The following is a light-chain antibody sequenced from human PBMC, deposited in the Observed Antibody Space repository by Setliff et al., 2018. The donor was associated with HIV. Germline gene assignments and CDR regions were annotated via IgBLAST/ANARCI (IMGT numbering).Light chain of an antibody. V-gene: IGLV2-11*01. CDR3: CSYAGTYTFEV. J-gene: IGLJ1*01. CDR1: SSDVGGYNY. Sequence: QSVLTQPASVSGSPGQSITISCTGTSSDVGGYNYVSWYQQHPGKAPKLMIFDVTERPSGVPDRFSGSKSGNTASLTISGLQAEDEADYYCCSYAGTYTFEVFGTGTKVTVL. CDR2: DVT.